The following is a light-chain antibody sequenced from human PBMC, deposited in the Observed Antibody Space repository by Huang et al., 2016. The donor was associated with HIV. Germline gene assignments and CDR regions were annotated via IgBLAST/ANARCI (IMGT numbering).Light chain of an antibody. J-gene: IGKJ1*01. CDR2: WAS. CDR3: QQYYSSPQT. CDR1: QSVYSSSTSKDY. V-gene: IGKV4-1*01. Sequence: DIIMTQSPDSLAVSLGERATLNCRSSQSVYSSSTSKDYMAWFQQTPGQPPRLLLFWASTREAGVPDRFSGSGSGTHFTLTIANLEAEDAAIYYCQQYYSSPQTFGQGTRVEVK.